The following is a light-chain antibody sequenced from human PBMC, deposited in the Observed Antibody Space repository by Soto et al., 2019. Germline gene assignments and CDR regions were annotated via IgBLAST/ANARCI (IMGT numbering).Light chain of an antibody. CDR3: MQALLTRM. CDR2: LAS. Sequence: DIVMTQSPLSLPVTPGEPVSISCRSSQSLLHSNGYNHLDWYLQKPGQSPQLLISLASYRASGVHDRFSGSGSGTYFTLKISRVEAEDVGIYYWMQALLTRMFGQGTKVEIK. CDR1: QSLLHSNGYNH. V-gene: IGKV2-28*01. J-gene: IGKJ1*01.